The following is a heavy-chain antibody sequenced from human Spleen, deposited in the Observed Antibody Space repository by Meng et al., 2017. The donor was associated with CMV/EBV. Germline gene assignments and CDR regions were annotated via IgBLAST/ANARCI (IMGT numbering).Heavy chain of an antibody. J-gene: IGHJ4*02. CDR3: ARGRDYDFWSGYYSGYYFDY. D-gene: IGHD3-3*01. V-gene: IGHV1-18*01. CDR2: ISAYNGNT. Sequence: ASVKVSCKTSGYSFTVYYIHWVRQAPGQGLEWMGWISAYNGNTNYAQKLQGRVTMTTDTSTSTAYMELRSLRSDDTAVYYCARGRDYDFWSGYYSGYYFDYWGQGTLVTVSS. CDR1: GYSFTVYY.